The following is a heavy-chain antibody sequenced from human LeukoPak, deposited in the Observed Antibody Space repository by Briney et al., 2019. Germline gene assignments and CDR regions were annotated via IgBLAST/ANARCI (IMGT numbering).Heavy chain of an antibody. J-gene: IGHJ4*02. CDR1: GFSFSAYW. D-gene: IGHD1-1*01. CDR3: ARDWNGSGTAFDH. Sequence: PGGSLRLSSAASGFSFSAYWMSWVRQAPGKGLEWVANIKVDGTEKYYVDSVKGRFTISRDNAKNSLSLQMSGLRAEDTAVYYCARDWNGSGTAFDHWGQGTLVTVSS. CDR2: IKVDGTEK. V-gene: IGHV3-7*05.